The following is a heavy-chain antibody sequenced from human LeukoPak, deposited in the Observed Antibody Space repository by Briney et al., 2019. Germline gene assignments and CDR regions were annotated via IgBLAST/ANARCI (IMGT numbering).Heavy chain of an antibody. CDR3: ARDRYALGY. J-gene: IGHJ4*02. CDR2: IYYSGST. V-gene: IGHV4-61*01. D-gene: IGHD5-18*01. Sequence: PSETLSLTCTVSGDSISSNSYSWSWIRQPPGKGLEWIGYIYYSGSTNYNPSLKSRVTISADTSKNQFSLKLSSVTAADTAVYYCARDRYALGYWGQGTLVTVSS. CDR1: GDSISSNSYS.